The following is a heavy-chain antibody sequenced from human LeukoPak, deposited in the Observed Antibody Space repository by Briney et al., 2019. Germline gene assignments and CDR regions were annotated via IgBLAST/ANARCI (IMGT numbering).Heavy chain of an antibody. CDR3: AREAGYSGYDYYFDY. V-gene: IGHV1-18*01. Sequence: ASVKVSFKASGYTFTSYGISWVRQAPGQGLEWMGWISAYNGNTNYAQKLQGRVTMTTDTSTSTAYMELRSLRSDDTAVYYCAREAGYSGYDYYFDYWGQGTLVTVSS. CDR1: GYTFTSYG. CDR2: ISAYNGNT. D-gene: IGHD5-12*01. J-gene: IGHJ4*02.